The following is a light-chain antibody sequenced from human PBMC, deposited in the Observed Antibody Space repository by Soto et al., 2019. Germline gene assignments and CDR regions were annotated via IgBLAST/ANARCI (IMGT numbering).Light chain of an antibody. CDR3: QQRGDWPPT. J-gene: IGKJ4*01. V-gene: IGKV3-11*01. CDR2: DAS. CDR1: RGVSSF. Sequence: TVLTQSPATLSLSPGESATLSCRASRGVSSFLAWYQQKTGQAPRLLIYDASNRASGIPARFSGSGSGTDFTLTISSLEPEGFAVYYCQQRGDWPPTFGGGTKVEI.